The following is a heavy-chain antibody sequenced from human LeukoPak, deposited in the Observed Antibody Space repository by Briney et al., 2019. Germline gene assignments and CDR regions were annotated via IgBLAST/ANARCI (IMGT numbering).Heavy chain of an antibody. D-gene: IGHD6-6*01. Sequence: IPSETLSLTCSVSGYSISTSYYWGWVRQSPGQGLEWLGSIFHRGHTYYNASLQSRVTLSIDTSKNQFSLNLSSVTAADTAVYYCARVIRIAARRRGKGPPIYFDYWGQGTLVTVSS. CDR2: IFHRGHT. V-gene: IGHV4-38-2*02. CDR1: GYSISTSYY. CDR3: ARVIRIAARRRGKGPPIYFDY. J-gene: IGHJ4*02.